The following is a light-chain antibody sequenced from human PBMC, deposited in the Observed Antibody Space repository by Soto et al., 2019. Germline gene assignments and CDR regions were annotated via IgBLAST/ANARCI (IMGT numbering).Light chain of an antibody. CDR3: KQNNNCPPYT. Sequence: EIVMTQSPATLSVSPGERATLSCRASQSVSSNLAWYQQKPGQAPRLLIYGASTRATGIPARFSGSGSGTEFTLTISSLQSEDFALYYCKQNNNCPPYTFGQGTKLEIK. V-gene: IGKV3-15*01. CDR1: QSVSSN. J-gene: IGKJ2*01. CDR2: GAS.